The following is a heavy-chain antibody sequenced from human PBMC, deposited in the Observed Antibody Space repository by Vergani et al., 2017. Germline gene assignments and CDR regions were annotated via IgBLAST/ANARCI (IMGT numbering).Heavy chain of an antibody. CDR2: IWYDGTNK. D-gene: IGHD5-24*01. CDR1: GFTFSSYG. Sequence: QVQLVESGGGVVQPGRSLRLSCAASGFTFSSYGMHWVRQAPGKGLEWVAVIWYDGTNKYYADSVKGRFTISRDNSKNTRYLQMNSLRAEDTAVYYCARVGDGYKRPAYYYGMDVWGQGTTVTVSS. V-gene: IGHV3-33*01. CDR3: ARVGDGYKRPAYYYGMDV. J-gene: IGHJ6*02.